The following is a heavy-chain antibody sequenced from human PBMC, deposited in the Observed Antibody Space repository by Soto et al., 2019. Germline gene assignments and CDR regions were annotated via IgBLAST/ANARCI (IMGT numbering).Heavy chain of an antibody. CDR1: GFSLSSNGVA. D-gene: IGHD2-2*01. CDR3: AHKRCGTTSCYRGWFDP. V-gene: IGHV2-5*01. CDR2: IYWNDDK. Sequence: SGPTLVNPTQTLTLTCTFSGFSLSSNGVAVGWIRQPPGKALEWLALIYWNDDKPYSPSLKSRLTLTKDTSNNQVVLTMTNMDPVDTATYYCAHKRCGTTSCYRGWFDPWGQGTLVTGSS. J-gene: IGHJ5*02.